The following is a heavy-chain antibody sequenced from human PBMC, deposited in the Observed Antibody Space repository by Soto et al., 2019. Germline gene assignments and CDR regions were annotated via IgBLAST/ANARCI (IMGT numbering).Heavy chain of an antibody. V-gene: IGHV1-69*01. CDR3: ARAAYYYDSSGYSRLDY. Sequence: QVQLVQSGAEVKKPGSSVKVSCKASGGTFSSYAISWVRQAPGQGLEWMGGIIPIFGTANYAQKFQGRVTITADESKSTAYMELSSLRSEDTAVYYCARAAYYYDSSGYSRLDYWGQGTLVTVYS. D-gene: IGHD3-22*01. CDR1: GGTFSSYA. J-gene: IGHJ4*02. CDR2: IIPIFGTA.